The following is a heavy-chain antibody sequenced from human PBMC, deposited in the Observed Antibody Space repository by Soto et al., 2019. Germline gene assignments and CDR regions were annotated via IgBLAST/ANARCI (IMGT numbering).Heavy chain of an antibody. V-gene: IGHV1-58*01. D-gene: IGHD1-1*01. CDR3: AAVREGTTIRYYFDY. Sequence: SVKVSCKASGFTFTSSAVQWVRQARGQRLEWIGWIVVGSGNTNYAQKFQERVTITRDMSTSTAYMELSSLRSEDTAVYYCAAVREGTTIRYYFDYWGQGPLVTVYS. CDR2: IVVGSGNT. CDR1: GFTFTSSA. J-gene: IGHJ4*02.